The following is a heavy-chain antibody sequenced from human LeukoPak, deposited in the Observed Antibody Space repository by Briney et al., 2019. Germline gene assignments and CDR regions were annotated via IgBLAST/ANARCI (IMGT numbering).Heavy chain of an antibody. Sequence: PGGSLRLSCAASGFTFSSYAMSWVRQAPGKGLEWVSAISGSGGSTYYADSVKGRFTISRDNSKNTLYLQMNSLRAEDTAVYYCAKDRDYSGSYGYFDYWGQGTLVTVSS. V-gene: IGHV3-23*01. J-gene: IGHJ4*02. CDR2: ISGSGGST. CDR1: GFTFSSYA. D-gene: IGHD1-26*01. CDR3: AKDRDYSGSYGYFDY.